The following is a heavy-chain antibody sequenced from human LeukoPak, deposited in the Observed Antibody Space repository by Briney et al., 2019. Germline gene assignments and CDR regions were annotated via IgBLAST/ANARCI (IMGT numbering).Heavy chain of an antibody. V-gene: IGHV3-9*01. CDR3: AKEASSSSLSYYYYMDV. J-gene: IGHJ6*03. CDR1: GFTFDDYA. CDR2: ISWNSGSI. D-gene: IGHD6-6*01. Sequence: GGSLRLSCAASGFTFDDYAMHWVRHAPGKGLEWVSGISWNSGSIGYADSVKGRFTISRDNAKNSLYLQMNSLRAEDTALYYCAKEASSSSLSYYYYMDVWGKGTRSPSP.